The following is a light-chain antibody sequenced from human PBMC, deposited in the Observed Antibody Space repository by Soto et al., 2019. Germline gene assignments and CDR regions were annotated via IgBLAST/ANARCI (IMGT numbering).Light chain of an antibody. CDR3: QSYDSSNLGV. Sequence: NFMLTQPHSGSESPGKTVTISCTRSSGSIASNYVQWYQQRPGSAPTTVIYEDNQRPSGVPDRFSGSIDSSSNSASLTISGLKTEDEADYYCQSYDSSNLGVFCGGTKLTVL. J-gene: IGLJ3*02. V-gene: IGLV6-57*03. CDR2: EDN. CDR1: SGSIASNY.